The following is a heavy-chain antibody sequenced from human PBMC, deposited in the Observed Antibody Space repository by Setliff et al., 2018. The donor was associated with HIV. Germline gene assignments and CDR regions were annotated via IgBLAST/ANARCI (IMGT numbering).Heavy chain of an antibody. CDR1: GGTFSSYA. CDR2: IIPISGTV. CDR3: ARDFGGYCSSMSCPGLFDP. J-gene: IGHJ5*02. V-gene: IGHV1-69*05. Sequence: ASVKVSCKASGGTFSSYAISWVRQAPGQGLEWMGGIIPISGTVHYAQKFWGRVTITTHESTSTAYMELSSLRSEDTAVYYCARDFGGYCSSMSCPGLFDPWGQGTLVTVSS. D-gene: IGHD2-2*01.